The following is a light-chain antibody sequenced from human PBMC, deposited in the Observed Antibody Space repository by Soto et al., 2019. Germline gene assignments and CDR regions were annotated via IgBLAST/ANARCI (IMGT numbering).Light chain of an antibody. J-gene: IGKJ1*01. CDR3: QQYLNSPRT. V-gene: IGKV3-11*02. CDR1: QSVSSY. Sequence: EIVLTQSPATLSLSPGERATLSCRASQSVSSYLAWYQQKPGQPPRLLIYDASIRATGIPDRISGSGSERDFTLTISRLEPEDAAVYYCQQYLNSPRTFGQGTKVDIK. CDR2: DAS.